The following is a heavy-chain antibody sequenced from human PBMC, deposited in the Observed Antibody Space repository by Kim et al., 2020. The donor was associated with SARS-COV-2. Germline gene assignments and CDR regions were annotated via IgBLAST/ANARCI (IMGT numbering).Heavy chain of an antibody. CDR3: AKAWDSSGYYYSYYYGMDV. D-gene: IGHD3-22*01. Sequence: GRFTISRDNSKNTLYLQMNSLRAEDTAVYYCAKAWDSSGYYYSYYYGMDVWGQGTTVTVSS. J-gene: IGHJ6*02. V-gene: IGHV3-30*02.